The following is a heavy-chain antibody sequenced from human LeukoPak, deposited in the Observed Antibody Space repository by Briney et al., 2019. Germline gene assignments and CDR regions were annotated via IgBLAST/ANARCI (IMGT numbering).Heavy chain of an antibody. CDR2: ISAYNGNT. Sequence: GASVKVSCKASGYTFTSYGISWVRQAPGQGLEWMGWISAYNGNTNYAQKFQGRVTMTRDTSISTAYMELSRLRSDDTAVYYCARVRYCSGGSCYPQDYWGQGTLVTVSS. J-gene: IGHJ4*02. V-gene: IGHV1-18*01. CDR3: ARVRYCSGGSCYPQDY. CDR1: GYTFTSYG. D-gene: IGHD2-15*01.